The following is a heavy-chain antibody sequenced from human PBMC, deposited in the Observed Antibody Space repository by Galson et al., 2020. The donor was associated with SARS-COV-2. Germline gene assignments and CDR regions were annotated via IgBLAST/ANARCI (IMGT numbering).Heavy chain of an antibody. D-gene: IGHD2-15*01. CDR1: GFTFSSYA. V-gene: IGHV3-23*01. Sequence: GESLKISCAASGFTFSSYAMSWVRQAPGKGLEWVSTISASGGNTYYADSVKGRFTISRDNSKNTLSLQMNSLRAEDTAVYYCAKGMRACSGAICYVVDYWGQGTLVTVSS. CDR3: AKGMRACSGAICYVVDY. CDR2: ISASGGNT. J-gene: IGHJ4*02.